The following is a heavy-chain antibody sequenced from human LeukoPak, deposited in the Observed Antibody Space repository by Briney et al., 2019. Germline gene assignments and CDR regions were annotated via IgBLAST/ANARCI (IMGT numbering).Heavy chain of an antibody. Sequence: SVKVSCKASGGTFSSYAISGVRQAPGQGVEWMGGIIPIFGTANYAQKFQGRVTITADESKSTAYMELSSLRSEDTAVYYCASGYSYGEDFDYWGQGTLVTVSS. CDR3: ASGYSYGEDFDY. D-gene: IGHD5-18*01. CDR2: IIPIFGTA. V-gene: IGHV1-69*01. CDR1: GGTFSSYA. J-gene: IGHJ4*02.